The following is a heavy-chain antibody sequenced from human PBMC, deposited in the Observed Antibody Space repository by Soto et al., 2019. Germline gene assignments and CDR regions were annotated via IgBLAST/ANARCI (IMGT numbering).Heavy chain of an antibody. J-gene: IGHJ4*02. V-gene: IGHV1-3*05. D-gene: IGHD1-7*01. CDR3: ARNILGGTTDY. Sequence: QVQLVQSGAEEKKPGASVKVSCKASGYTFTNHAIHWVRQPPGQGLEWMGWINAGKGDTKYPQRFQGRVTITRDTSASTAYMELSSLRSEDTAVYYCARNILGGTTDYWGPGTLVTVSS. CDR2: INAGKGDT. CDR1: GYTFTNHA.